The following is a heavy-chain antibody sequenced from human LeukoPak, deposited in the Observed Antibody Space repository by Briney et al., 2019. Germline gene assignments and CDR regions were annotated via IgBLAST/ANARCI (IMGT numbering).Heavy chain of an antibody. V-gene: IGHV4-34*01. D-gene: IGHD6-19*01. CDR3: ARQTAVAGTVY. CDR1: GGSFSGYY. Sequence: PSESLSLTCAVYGGSFSGYYWSWIRQPPGKGLEWIGEINHSGSTNYNPSLKSRVTISVDTSKNQFSLKLSSVTAADTAVYYCARQTAVAGTVYWGQGTLVTVSS. CDR2: INHSGST. J-gene: IGHJ4*02.